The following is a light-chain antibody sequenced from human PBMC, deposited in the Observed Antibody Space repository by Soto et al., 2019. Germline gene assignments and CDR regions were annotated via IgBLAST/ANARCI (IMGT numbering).Light chain of an antibody. CDR2: RDN. Sequence: QSVLAQAPSASGAPGQRVTISCSGRSSNIGSTSISWFQQLPGTAPKLLIYRDNQRPSRVPDRFSGSKSGTSGSLVISGLRSEDEADYYCAAWDERLRGYVFGSGTKLTVL. V-gene: IGLV1-47*01. CDR3: AAWDERLRGYV. CDR1: SSNIGSTS. J-gene: IGLJ1*01.